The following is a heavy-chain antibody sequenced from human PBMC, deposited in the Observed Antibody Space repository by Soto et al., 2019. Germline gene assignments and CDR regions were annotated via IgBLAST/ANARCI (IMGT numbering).Heavy chain of an antibody. D-gene: IGHD5-18*01. CDR1: GGSISSYY. J-gene: IGHJ4*02. CDR3: ARSSLRGYSYGATV. Sequence: SETLSLTCTVSGGSISSYYWSWIRQPPGKGLEWIGYIYYSGGTNYNPSLKSRVTISVDTSKNQFSLKLSSVTAADTAVYYCARSSLRGYSYGATVWGQGTLVTVSS. V-gene: IGHV4-59*01. CDR2: IYYSGGT.